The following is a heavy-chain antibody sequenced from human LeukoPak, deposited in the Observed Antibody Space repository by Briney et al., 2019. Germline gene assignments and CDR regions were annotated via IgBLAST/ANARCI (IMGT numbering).Heavy chain of an antibody. V-gene: IGHV3-7*01. CDR2: IKQDGSEK. D-gene: IGHD3-3*01. CDR3: AREGYDFWSGYYTRDPFDI. J-gene: IGHJ3*02. CDR1: GFTFSSYW. Sequence: GGSLRLSCAASGFTFSSYWMSWVRQAPGKGLEWVANIKQDGSEKYYVDSVKGRFTISRDHAKNSLYLQMNSLRAEDTAVYYCAREGYDFWSGYYTRDPFDIWGQGTMVTVSS.